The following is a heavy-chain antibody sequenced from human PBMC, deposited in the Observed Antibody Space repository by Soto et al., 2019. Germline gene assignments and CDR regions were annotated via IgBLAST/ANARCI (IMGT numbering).Heavy chain of an antibody. V-gene: IGHV3-23*01. CDR2: ISGSGGST. D-gene: IGHD2-15*01. J-gene: IGHJ6*03. CDR1: GFTFSSYA. CDR3: AKDTSIGYYYMDV. Sequence: GGSLRLSCAASGFTFSSYAMSWVRQAPGKGLEWVSAISGSGGSTYYADSVKGRFTISRDNAKNTLSLQMNSLRAEDTAVYYCAKDTSIGYYYMDVWGKGTTVTVSS.